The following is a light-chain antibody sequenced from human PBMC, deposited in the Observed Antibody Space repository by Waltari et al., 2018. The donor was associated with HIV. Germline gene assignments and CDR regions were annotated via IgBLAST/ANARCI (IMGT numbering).Light chain of an antibody. CDR1: QSISSY. J-gene: IGKJ2*01. CDR2: AAS. Sequence: ASVGDRVTITCRASQSISSYLNWYQQKPGKAPKLLIYAASSLQSGVPSRFSGSGSGTDFTLTISSLQPEDFATYYCQQSYSTLYTFGQGTKLEIK. CDR3: QQSYSTLYT. V-gene: IGKV1-39*01.